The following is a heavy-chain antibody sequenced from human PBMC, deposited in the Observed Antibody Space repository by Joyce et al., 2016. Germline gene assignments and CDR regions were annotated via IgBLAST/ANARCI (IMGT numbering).Heavy chain of an antibody. CDR2: IRTGSGDI. D-gene: IGHD5-18*01. Sequence: EVQLVDSGGGLVQPGGSLRLSCVAYGFTFSSYSFNWVRQAPGKGLEWISYIRTGSGDIYYADSVKGRFSISRDNAENSLYLQMNSLRDEDTAVYYCARDHNYGLDFWGQGTLVTVSS. CDR3: ARDHNYGLDF. V-gene: IGHV3-48*02. J-gene: IGHJ4*02. CDR1: GFTFSSYS.